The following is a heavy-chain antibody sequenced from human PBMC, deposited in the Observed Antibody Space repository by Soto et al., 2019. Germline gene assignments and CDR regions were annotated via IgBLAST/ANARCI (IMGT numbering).Heavy chain of an antibody. CDR1: GSSISSYY. D-gene: IGHD1-1*01. Sequence: PSETLSLTCTVSGSSISSYYWSWIRQPPGKGLEWVGYIYYSGSTNYNPSLKSRVTISVDTSKNQFSLKLSSVTAADAAVYYCARSGWNDVDPLAFDYWGQGTLVTVSS. V-gene: IGHV4-59*01. CDR3: ARSGWNDVDPLAFDY. CDR2: IYYSGST. J-gene: IGHJ4*02.